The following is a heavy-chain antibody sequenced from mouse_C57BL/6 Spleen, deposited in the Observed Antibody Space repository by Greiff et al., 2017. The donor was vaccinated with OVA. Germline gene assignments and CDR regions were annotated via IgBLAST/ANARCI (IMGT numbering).Heavy chain of an antibody. CDR2: INPSTGGT. D-gene: IGHD1-1*01. V-gene: IGHV1-42*01. Sequence: EVQLQQSGPELVKPGASVKISCKASGYSFTGYYMNWVKQSPEKSLEWIGEINPSTGGTTYNQKFKAKATLTVDKSSSTAYMQLKSLTSEDSAVYYCADYYGSIPFAYWGQGTLVTVSA. CDR1: GYSFTGYY. J-gene: IGHJ3*01. CDR3: ADYYGSIPFAY.